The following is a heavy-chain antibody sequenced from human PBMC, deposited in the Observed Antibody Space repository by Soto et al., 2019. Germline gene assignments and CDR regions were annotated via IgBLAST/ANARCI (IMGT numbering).Heavy chain of an antibody. J-gene: IGHJ4*02. CDR3: ARAPDCGEGSCYRHFDL. V-gene: IGHV3-11*01. CDR2: ISGSGDVI. Sequence: VRLSCAASAFKFSDYYMSWVRQAPGKGLEWVSYISGSGDVIYYADSVKGRFTISRDNDKKSVHLQMDTLRAEDTALYYCARAPDCGEGSCYRHFDLWGQGTRVTVSS. CDR1: AFKFSDYY. D-gene: IGHD2-15*01.